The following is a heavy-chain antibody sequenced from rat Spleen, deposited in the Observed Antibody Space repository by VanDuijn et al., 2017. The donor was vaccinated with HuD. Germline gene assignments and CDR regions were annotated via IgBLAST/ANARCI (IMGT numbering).Heavy chain of an antibody. CDR2: ITNTSATT. J-gene: IGHJ2*01. V-gene: IGHV5S13*01. Sequence: EVQLVESGGGLVQPGGSLKLSCVGSGFTFSNYGLAWVRQAPTKGLEWVTSITNTSATTNYPDSVKGRFTISRDIAKSTLYLQMDSLRSEDTATYYCARETGYNSYFDYWGQGVLVTVSS. CDR3: ARETGYNSYFDY. CDR1: GFTFSNYG. D-gene: IGHD1-4*01.